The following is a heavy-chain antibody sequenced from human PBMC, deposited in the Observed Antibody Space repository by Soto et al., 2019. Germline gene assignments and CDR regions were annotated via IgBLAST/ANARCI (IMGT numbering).Heavy chain of an antibody. D-gene: IGHD6-13*01. CDR3: ATIAAAGKGHWFDP. V-gene: IGHV1-69*12. CDR1: GCTFSSYA. J-gene: IGHJ5*02. CDR2: IIPIFGTA. Sequence: QVQLVQSGAEVKKPGASVKVSCKASGCTFSSYAISWVRQAPGHGLEWIGGIIPIFGTANYAQKFQGRVTINADDSTSTAYMELGILRSEDTAVYYCATIAAAGKGHWFDPWGQGTLVNVSS.